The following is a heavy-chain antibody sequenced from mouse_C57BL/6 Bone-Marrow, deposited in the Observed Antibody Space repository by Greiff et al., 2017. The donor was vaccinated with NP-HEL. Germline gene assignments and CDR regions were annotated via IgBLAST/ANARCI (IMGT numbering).Heavy chain of an antibody. CDR1: GFTFSDYY. CDR2: INYDGSST. V-gene: IGHV5-16*01. J-gene: IGHJ4*01. CDR3: AREQLRPPYAMDY. Sequence: EVKLVESEGGLVQPGSSMKLSCTASGFTFSDYYMAWVRQVPEKGLEWVANINYDGSSTYYLDSLKSRFIISRDNAKNILYLQMSSLKSEDTATYYCAREQLRPPYAMDYWGQGTSVTVSS. D-gene: IGHD3-2*02.